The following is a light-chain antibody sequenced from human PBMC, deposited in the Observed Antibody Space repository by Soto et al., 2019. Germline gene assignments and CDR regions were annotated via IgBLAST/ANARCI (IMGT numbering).Light chain of an antibody. CDR3: SSHTSSSTRV. J-gene: IGLJ1*01. Sequence: QSALTQPASVSGSPGQSITISCTGTSSDVGGYNYVSWYQQHPGKAPKLMIYEVSNRPSGVSNRFSGSKSGNTASLTISGLQAEDEADYYCSSHTSSSTRVFGTGTKVTVL. CDR1: SSDVGGYNY. CDR2: EVS. V-gene: IGLV2-14*01.